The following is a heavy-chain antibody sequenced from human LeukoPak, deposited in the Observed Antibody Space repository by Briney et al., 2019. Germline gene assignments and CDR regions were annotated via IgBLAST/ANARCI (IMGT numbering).Heavy chain of an antibody. CDR3: ARHGEDSSSWSINWFDP. V-gene: IGHV5-51*01. CDR2: IYPGDSDT. D-gene: IGHD6-13*01. CDR1: GYSFTSYW. J-gene: IGHJ5*02. Sequence: GESLKISCKASGYSFTSYWIGWVRQMPGKGLEWMGIIYPGDSDTRYSPSFQGQVTISADKSISTAYLQWSSLKASDTAMYYCARHGEDSSSWSINWFDPWGQGTLVTVSS.